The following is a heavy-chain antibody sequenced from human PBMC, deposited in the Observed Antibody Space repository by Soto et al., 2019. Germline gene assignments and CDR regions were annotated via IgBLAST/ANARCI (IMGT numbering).Heavy chain of an antibody. CDR1: GYTFTSYG. D-gene: IGHD4-17*01. J-gene: IGHJ4*02. V-gene: IGHV1-18*01. CDR3: ARVDPGYGDYPLIDY. CDR2: ISAYNGNT. Sequence: QVQLVQSGAEVKKPGASVKVSCKASGYTFTSYGISWVRQAPGQGLEWMGWISAYNGNTNYAQKLPGRVTMTTDTTTSTADMELRSLRSDDTAVYYCARVDPGYGDYPLIDYWGQGTLVTVSS.